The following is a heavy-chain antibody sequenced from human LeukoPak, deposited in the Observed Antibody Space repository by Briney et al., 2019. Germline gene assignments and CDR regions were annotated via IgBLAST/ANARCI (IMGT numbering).Heavy chain of an antibody. D-gene: IGHD6-19*01. V-gene: IGHV3-23*01. Sequence: GGSLRLSCAVSGFSFSSYAMSWVRQAPGKGLEWVSTVSETGDGTYYADSVKGRFTISRDNSKNTLYLQMNSLRAEDTAVYYCAKQWLVDDYWGQGTLVTVSS. CDR2: VSETGDGT. CDR3: AKQWLVDDY. J-gene: IGHJ4*02. CDR1: GFSFSSYA.